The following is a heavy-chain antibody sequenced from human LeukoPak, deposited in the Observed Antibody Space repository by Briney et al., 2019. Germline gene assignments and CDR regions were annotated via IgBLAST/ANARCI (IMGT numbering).Heavy chain of an antibody. J-gene: IGHJ4*02. CDR1: GFTFSSYS. V-gene: IGHV3-21*06. Sequence: GRSLRLSCAASGFTFSSYSMNWVRQAPGKGLEWVSSISSSSSYIYYADSVKGRFTISRDNAKNSLYLQMNSLRAEDTAVYYCARDPGIDSGSYPIDYWGQGTLVTVSS. D-gene: IGHD3-10*01. CDR3: ARDPGIDSGSYPIDY. CDR2: ISSSSSYI.